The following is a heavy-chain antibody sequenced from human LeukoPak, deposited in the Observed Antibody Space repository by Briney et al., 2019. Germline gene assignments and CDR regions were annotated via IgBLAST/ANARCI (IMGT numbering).Heavy chain of an antibody. D-gene: IGHD3-22*01. J-gene: IGHJ4*02. CDR2: LDYSGSA. Sequence: SETLSLTCTVSGGSISSSSYYWGWIRRPPGKGLEWIGSLDYSGSAYSSPSLKSRVTISVDTAKKQFSLKLTSVTAADTAVYYCASSIYYYDRSGYLDWGQGTLVTVSS. V-gene: IGHV4-39*01. CDR1: GGSISSSSYY. CDR3: ASSIYYYDRSGYLD.